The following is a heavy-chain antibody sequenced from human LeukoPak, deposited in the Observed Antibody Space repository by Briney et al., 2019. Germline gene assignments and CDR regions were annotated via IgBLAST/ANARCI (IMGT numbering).Heavy chain of an antibody. D-gene: IGHD5-12*01. V-gene: IGHV3-74*01. CDR1: GFTFSSDW. CDR2: IYSDGSRT. Sequence: GGSLRLSCVASGFTFSSDWMHWVRQAPGKGLVWVSRIYSDGSRTSYADSVKGRFTISKDNGKQTLYLQMNSLTAEDTAVYYCAREGRSGYVLFSKYYFYGLDVWGQGTTVTVSS. CDR3: AREGRSGYVLFSKYYFYGLDV. J-gene: IGHJ6*02.